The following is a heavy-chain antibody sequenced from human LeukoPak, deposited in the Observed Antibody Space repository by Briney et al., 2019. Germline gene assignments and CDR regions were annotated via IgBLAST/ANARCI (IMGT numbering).Heavy chain of an antibody. Sequence: ASVKVSCKASRYTFTGYYMHWVRQAPGQGLEWMGWIYPNSGGTNYAQKFQGRVTMTRDTSISTAYMELSRLRSDDTAVYYCARSDQFPYYMDVWGKGATVTVSS. D-gene: IGHD2-2*01. CDR3: ARSDQFPYYMDV. CDR2: IYPNSGGT. V-gene: IGHV1-2*02. J-gene: IGHJ6*03. CDR1: RYTFTGYY.